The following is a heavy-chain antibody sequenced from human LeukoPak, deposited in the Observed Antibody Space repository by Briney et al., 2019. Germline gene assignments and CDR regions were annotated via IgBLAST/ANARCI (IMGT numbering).Heavy chain of an antibody. CDR2: ISGSGGST. CDR1: GFTFSSYG. V-gene: IGHV3-23*01. D-gene: IGHD3-10*01. Sequence: GGSLRLSCAASGFTFSSYGMSWVRQAPGKGLEWVSAISGSGGSTYYADSVKGRVTISRDNSKNTLYLQMNSLRAEDTAVYYCAKGYYGSGSYYKGDYWGQGTLVTVSS. J-gene: IGHJ4*02. CDR3: AKGYYGSGSYYKGDY.